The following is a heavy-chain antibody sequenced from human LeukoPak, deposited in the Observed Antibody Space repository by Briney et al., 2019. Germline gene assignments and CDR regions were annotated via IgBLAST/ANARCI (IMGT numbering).Heavy chain of an antibody. Sequence: GGSLRLSCAASGFSFSRYSVNWVRQAPGKGLEWVSCISGSSSYIYYADSVKGRFTISRDNAKNSLYLQLNSLRAEDTAVYYCATDLYSGLAILGYWGQGTLVTVSS. V-gene: IGHV3-21*06. CDR3: ATDLYSGLAILGY. CDR2: ISGSSSYI. CDR1: GFSFSRYS. D-gene: IGHD2-8*02. J-gene: IGHJ4*02.